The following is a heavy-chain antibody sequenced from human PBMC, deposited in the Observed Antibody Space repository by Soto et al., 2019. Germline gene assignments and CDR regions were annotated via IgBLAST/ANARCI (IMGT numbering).Heavy chain of an antibody. J-gene: IGHJ6*02. CDR1: GFTFSSYG. CDR3: AKGRRGIAALDV. V-gene: IGHV3-30*18. Sequence: GGSLRLSCAASGFTFSSYGMHWVRQAPGKGLEWVAVISYDGSNKYYADSVKGRFTISRDNSKNTLSLQMNSLRAEDTAVYYCAKGRRGIAALDVWGQVTTITVSS. D-gene: IGHD6-13*01. CDR2: ISYDGSNK.